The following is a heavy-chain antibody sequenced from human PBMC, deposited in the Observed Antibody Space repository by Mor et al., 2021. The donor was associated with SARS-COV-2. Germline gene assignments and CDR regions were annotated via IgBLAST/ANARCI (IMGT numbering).Heavy chain of an antibody. CDR2: YMGST. Sequence: YMGSTYYNPSLKSRVTISVDTSKNQFSLKLSSVTAADTAVYYCARETPGYSSGWPTRGWFDPWGQGTLVTVSS. V-gene: IGHV4-31*02. CDR3: ARETPGYSSGWPTRGWFDP. J-gene: IGHJ5*02. D-gene: IGHD6-19*01.